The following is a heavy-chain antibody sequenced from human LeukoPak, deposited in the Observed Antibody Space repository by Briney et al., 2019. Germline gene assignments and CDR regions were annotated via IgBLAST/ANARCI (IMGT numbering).Heavy chain of an antibody. D-gene: IGHD3-9*01. J-gene: IGHJ4*02. V-gene: IGHV1-18*01. CDR3: ARGYDILTAYSDLDY. Sequence: ASVKVSCKASGYTFTSYGISWVRQAPGQGLEWMGWISAYNGNTNYAQKLQGRVTMTTDTSTSTAYMELRSLRSDDTAVYYCARGYDILTAYSDLDYWRQGTLVTVSS. CDR1: GYTFTSYG. CDR2: ISAYNGNT.